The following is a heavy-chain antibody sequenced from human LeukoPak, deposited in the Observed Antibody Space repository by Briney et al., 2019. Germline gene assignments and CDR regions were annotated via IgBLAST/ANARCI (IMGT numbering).Heavy chain of an antibody. J-gene: IGHJ4*02. V-gene: IGHV3-21*01. D-gene: IGHD4-17*01. CDR3: ARGTTVTTDPGHFDY. CDR2: ISSSGSYI. Sequence: GGSLRLSCAASGFTFSSYSMSWVRQAPGKGLEWVSSISSSGSYIYYADSVKGRFTISRDSAKNSLYLQMNSLRAEDTAVYYCARGTTVTTDPGHFDYWGQGTLVTVSS. CDR1: GFTFSSYS.